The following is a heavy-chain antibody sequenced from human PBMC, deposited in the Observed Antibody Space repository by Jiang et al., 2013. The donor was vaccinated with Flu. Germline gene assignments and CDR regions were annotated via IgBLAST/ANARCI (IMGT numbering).Heavy chain of an antibody. V-gene: IGHV4-30-4*01. J-gene: IGHJ4*02. Sequence: GLVKPSQTLSLTCTVSGGSISSGDYYWSWIRQPPGKGLEWIGYIYYSGSTYYNPSLKSRVTISVDTSKNQFSLKLSSVTAADTAVYYCASAKGSGSYYSDYWGQGTLVTVSS. CDR1: GGSISSGDYY. CDR3: ASAKGSGSYYSDY. CDR2: IYYSGST. D-gene: IGHD1-26*01.